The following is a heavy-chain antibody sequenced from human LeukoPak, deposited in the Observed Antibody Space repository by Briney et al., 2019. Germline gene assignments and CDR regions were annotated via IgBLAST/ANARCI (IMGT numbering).Heavy chain of an antibody. D-gene: IGHD6-6*01. Sequence: PGGSLRLSCAASGFTFSTYAMHRVRQAPGKGLEYVSGISSHGVNTYYANSVKGRFTVSRDNSKNTLYLQTGSLRAEDMAVYYCARGGGYISSSLGVYWGQGTLVTVSS. CDR1: GFTFSTYA. CDR2: ISSHGVNT. CDR3: ARGGGYISSSLGVY. V-gene: IGHV3-64*01. J-gene: IGHJ4*02.